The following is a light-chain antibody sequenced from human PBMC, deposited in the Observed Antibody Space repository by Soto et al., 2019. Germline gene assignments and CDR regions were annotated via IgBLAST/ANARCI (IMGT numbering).Light chain of an antibody. CDR3: QQFCSSPPVT. V-gene: IGKV3-20*01. Sequence: EIVLTQSPGTLSLSPGERATLSCRASQSVSSISLVWYQQKPGQAPRLLISGASSRATGIPDRFSGSGSGDDLTLPNSRLEAEDFAGYYRQQFCSSPPVTFGQGTKVEIK. J-gene: IGKJ1*01. CDR2: GAS. CDR1: QSVSSIS.